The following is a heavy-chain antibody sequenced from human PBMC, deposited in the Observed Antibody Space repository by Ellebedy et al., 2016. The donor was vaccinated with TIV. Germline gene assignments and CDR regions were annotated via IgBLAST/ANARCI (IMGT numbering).Heavy chain of an antibody. CDR1: GFTFSHYA. Sequence: GESLKISCTASGFTFSHYAMHWVRQTPGKGLEWVAVTSYDGSNKYYPDSVKGRFTISRDNSKNTLYLQMNSLTPEDTAVYYCAREAGSLTTGGFDVWGQGTMVIVSS. CDR3: AREAGSLTTGGFDV. CDR2: TSYDGSNK. V-gene: IGHV3-30*01. D-gene: IGHD3-3*01. J-gene: IGHJ3*01.